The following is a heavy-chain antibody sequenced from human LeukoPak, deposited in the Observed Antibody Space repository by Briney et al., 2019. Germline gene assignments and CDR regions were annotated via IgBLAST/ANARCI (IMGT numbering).Heavy chain of an antibody. J-gene: IGHJ4*02. CDR3: AREGYSYGFIGPYYFDY. V-gene: IGHV3-7*01. CDR1: GFTFSSYW. D-gene: IGHD5-18*01. Sequence: GGSLRLSCAASGFTFSSYWMSWVRQAPGKGLEWVANIKQDGSEKYYVDSVKGRFTISRDNAKNSLYLQMNSLRAEDTAVYYCAREGYSYGFIGPYYFDYWGQGTLVTVSP. CDR2: IKQDGSEK.